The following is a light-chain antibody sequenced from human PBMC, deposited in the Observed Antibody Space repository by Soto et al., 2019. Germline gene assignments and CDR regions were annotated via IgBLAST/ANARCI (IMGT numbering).Light chain of an antibody. CDR1: QTISSW. J-gene: IGKJ1*01. CDR3: QHYDSYSEA. V-gene: IGKV1-5*03. Sequence: IHMTQSPPTLSESIGNRLTIPCRASQTISSWLAWYQQKPGKAPKLLIYKASTLNSGVPSRFSGSGSGTEFTLTISSLQPDDFAAYYCQHYDSYSEAFGQGTKVDIK. CDR2: KAS.